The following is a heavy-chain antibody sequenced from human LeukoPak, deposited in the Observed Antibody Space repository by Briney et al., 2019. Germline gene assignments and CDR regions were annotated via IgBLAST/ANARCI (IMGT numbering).Heavy chain of an antibody. CDR3: AKDLSGYSSSWDFDY. V-gene: IGHV3-30*18. CDR2: ISYDGSNK. J-gene: IGHJ4*02. CDR1: GFTFSSYG. D-gene: IGHD6-13*01. Sequence: PGRSLRLSCAASGFTFSSYGMHWVRQAPGKGLEWVAVISYDGSNKYYADSVKGRFTISRDNSKNTLYLQMNSLRAEDTAVYYCAKDLSGYSSSWDFDYWGQGTLVTVSS.